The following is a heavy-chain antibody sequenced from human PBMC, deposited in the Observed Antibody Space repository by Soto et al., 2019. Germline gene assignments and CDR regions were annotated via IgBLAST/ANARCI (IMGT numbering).Heavy chain of an antibody. J-gene: IGHJ4*02. V-gene: IGHV3-23*01. CDR2: ISGSGGST. CDR1: GFTFSSYA. CDR3: AKDRGRRVGYCSGGSCYYDY. Sequence: EVQLLESGGGLVQPGGSLRLSCAASGFTFSSYAMSWVRQAPGKGLEWVSAISGSGGSTYYADSVKGRFTISRDNSKNTLYLQMNSLRAEDTAVYYCAKDRGRRVGYCSGGSCYYDYWGQGTLVTVSS. D-gene: IGHD2-15*01.